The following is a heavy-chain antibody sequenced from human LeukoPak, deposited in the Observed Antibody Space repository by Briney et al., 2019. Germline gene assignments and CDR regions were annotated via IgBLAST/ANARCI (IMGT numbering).Heavy chain of an antibody. CDR3: AKATGTLGN. J-gene: IGHJ4*02. Sequence: PGGSLRLSCAASGFTFTTYAMSWVRQAPGKGLEWVSAISGSGDITYYADSVKGRFTISRDNTKNTLYLQMYSLRAEDTAVYYCAKATGTLGNWGQGTLVTVSS. V-gene: IGHV3-23*01. CDR2: ISGSGDIT. D-gene: IGHD1-1*01. CDR1: GFTFTTYA.